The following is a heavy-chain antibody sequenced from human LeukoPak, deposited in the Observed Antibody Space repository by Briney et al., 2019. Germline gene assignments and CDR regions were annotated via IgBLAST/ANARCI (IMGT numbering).Heavy chain of an antibody. CDR3: ARSPTMVRGVIIKWAPYYYYGMDV. CDR2: MNPNSGNT. CDR1: GYTFTSND. D-gene: IGHD3-10*01. Sequence: GASVKVSCKASGYTFTSNDINWVRQAPGQGLEWMGWMNPNSGNTGYAQKFQGRVTMTRNTSISTAYMELSSLRSEDTAVYYCARSPTMVRGVIIKWAPYYYYGMDVWGQGTTVTVSS. J-gene: IGHJ6*02. V-gene: IGHV1-8*01.